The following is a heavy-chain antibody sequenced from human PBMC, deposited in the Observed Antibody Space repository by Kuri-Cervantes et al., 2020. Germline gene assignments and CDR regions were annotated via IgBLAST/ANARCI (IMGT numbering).Heavy chain of an antibody. Sequence: ASVKVSCKASGYIFSDYYMHWVRQAPGQGLEWVGWINPDSGGTNYAQKFQGWVTMTRDTSISTAYMKLSSLRSEDTAVYYCARVEWELANYYYYYMDVWGKGTTVTVSS. D-gene: IGHD1-26*01. V-gene: IGHV1-2*04. CDR3: ARVEWELANYYYYYMDV. CDR2: INPDSGGT. CDR1: GYIFSDYY. J-gene: IGHJ6*03.